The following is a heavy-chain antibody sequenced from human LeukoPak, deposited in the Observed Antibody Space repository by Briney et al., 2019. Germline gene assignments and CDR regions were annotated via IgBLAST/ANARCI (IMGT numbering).Heavy chain of an antibody. J-gene: IGHJ4*02. CDR2: ISGYNGKT. Sequence: ASVKVSCKASGYTFTSYGISWVRQAPGQGLEWMGWISGYNGKTNYAQKLQGRVTMTTDTSTSTAYMELRSLRSDDTAMYYCARSAIGWDIVVVPAAEFDYWGQGTLVTVSS. CDR3: ARSAIGWDIVVVPAAEFDY. D-gene: IGHD2-2*01. CDR1: GYTFTSYG. V-gene: IGHV1-18*01.